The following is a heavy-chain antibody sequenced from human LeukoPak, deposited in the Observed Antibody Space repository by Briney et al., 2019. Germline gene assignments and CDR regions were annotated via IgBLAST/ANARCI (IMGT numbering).Heavy chain of an antibody. CDR1: GYTFNSYG. Sequence: EASVKVSCNASGYTFNSYGISWVRQAPGQGLEWMGWISAYNGNTNYAQKFQGRVTMTTATSTSTAYMELKILSSDATAASYCARVPPVGGTKVCWFDPWGQGTLVTVSS. CDR3: ARVPPVGGTKVCWFDP. CDR2: ISAYNGNT. V-gene: IGHV1-18*01. D-gene: IGHD1-26*01. J-gene: IGHJ5*02.